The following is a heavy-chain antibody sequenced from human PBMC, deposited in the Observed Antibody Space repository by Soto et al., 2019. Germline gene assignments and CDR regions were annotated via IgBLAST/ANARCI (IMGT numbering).Heavy chain of an antibody. V-gene: IGHV3-30*04. J-gene: IGHJ4*02. CDR1: GFTFNIDA. D-gene: IGHD3-10*01. Sequence: VQLVESGGGVVQPGGSLTLSCATSGFTFNIDAMHWVRQAPGKGLEWVAGISFDGKNKYYRDSVKGRFTVSMKGRFTVSKDNSEKTLYLHMDSLRAEDTAIYYCARELQSFGDPLIDYWGQGTLVTVSS. CDR3: ARELQSFGDPLIDY. CDR2: ISFDGKNK.